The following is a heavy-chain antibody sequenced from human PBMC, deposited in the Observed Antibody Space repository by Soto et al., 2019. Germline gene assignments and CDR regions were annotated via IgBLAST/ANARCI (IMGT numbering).Heavy chain of an antibody. V-gene: IGHV3-11*01. CDR1: GFTFSDYY. CDR3: ARDKNHGPPIDY. Sequence: GGSLRLSCAASGFTFSDYYMSWIRQAPGKGLEWVSYISSSVSTIYYADSVKGRFTISRDNAKNSLYLQMNSLRAEDTAVYYCARDKNHGPPIDYWGQGTLVTVSS. J-gene: IGHJ4*02. CDR2: ISSSVSTI.